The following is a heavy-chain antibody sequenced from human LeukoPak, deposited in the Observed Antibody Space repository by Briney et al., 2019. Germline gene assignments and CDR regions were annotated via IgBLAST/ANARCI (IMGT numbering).Heavy chain of an antibody. CDR2: ITPSGGSI. V-gene: IGHV1-46*01. Sequence: GASVKVSCKVSGYTLTELSMHWVRQAPGKGLEWMGMITPSGGSISNAQRFQGRVTMTRDMSTSTVYMELSSLRSEDTAVYYCARGVDYWGQGTVVTVSS. CDR3: ARGVDY. CDR1: GYTLTELS. J-gene: IGHJ4*02.